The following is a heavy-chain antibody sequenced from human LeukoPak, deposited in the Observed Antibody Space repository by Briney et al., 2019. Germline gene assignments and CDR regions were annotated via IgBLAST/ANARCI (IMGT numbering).Heavy chain of an antibody. CDR2: IWYDGSMK. CDR3: ARYNTGSVDY. V-gene: IGHV3-33*01. Sequence: GGSLRLSCAASGFTFSSYGMHWFRQAPGKGLEWVAVIWYDGSMKYYADSVKCRFTISRDNSKNTLYLQMDSLRAEDTAVYYCARYNTGSVDYWGQGTLVTVSS. J-gene: IGHJ4*02. D-gene: IGHD2-8*02. CDR1: GFTFSSYG.